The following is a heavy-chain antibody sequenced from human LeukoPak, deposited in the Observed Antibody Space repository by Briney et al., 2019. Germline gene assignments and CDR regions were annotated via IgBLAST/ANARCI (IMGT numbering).Heavy chain of an antibody. CDR1: GGTFSSYA. J-gene: IGHJ3*02. Sequence: ASVKVSCKPSGGTFSSYAISWVRQAPGQGLEWMGGIIPIFGTAKYAQKFQGRVTITADESTSTAYMELSSLRSEDTAVYYCATTYYYDRWGRAFDIWGQGTMVTVSS. CDR3: ATTYYYDRWGRAFDI. V-gene: IGHV1-69*13. CDR2: IIPIFGTA. D-gene: IGHD3-22*01.